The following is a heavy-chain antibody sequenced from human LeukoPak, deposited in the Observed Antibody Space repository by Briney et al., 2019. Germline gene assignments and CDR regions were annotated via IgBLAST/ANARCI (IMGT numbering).Heavy chain of an antibody. D-gene: IGHD2-2*01. CDR3: ARVHSSDIVVVPAAIFGAGGYYYMDV. J-gene: IGHJ6*03. V-gene: IGHV3-21*01. Sequence: PGGSLRLSCTASGFTFSYFTMHWVRQAPGKGLEWVSSISSSSSYIYYADSVKGRFTISRDNAKNSLYLQMNSLRAEDTAVYYCARVHSSDIVVVPAAIFGAGGYYYMDVWAKGTTVTISS. CDR2: ISSSSSYI. CDR1: GFTFSYFT.